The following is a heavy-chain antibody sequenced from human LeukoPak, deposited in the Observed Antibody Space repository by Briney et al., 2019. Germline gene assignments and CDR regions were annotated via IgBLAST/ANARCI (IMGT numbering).Heavy chain of an antibody. V-gene: IGHV4-34*01. CDR3: AKRDTAMARAFGGFDP. J-gene: IGHJ5*02. Sequence: SETLSLTCAVYGGSFSGYYWSWIRQPPGKGLEWIGEINHSGSTNYNPSPKSRVTISVDTSKNQFSLKLSSVTAADTAVYYCAKRDTAMARAFGGFDPWGQGTLVTVSS. CDR1: GGSFSGYY. CDR2: INHSGST. D-gene: IGHD5-18*01.